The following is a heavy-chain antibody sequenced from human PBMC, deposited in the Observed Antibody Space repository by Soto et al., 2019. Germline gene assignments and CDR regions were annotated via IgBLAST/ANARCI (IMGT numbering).Heavy chain of an antibody. J-gene: IGHJ6*02. V-gene: IGHV3-30*18. CDR3: AKDHYYRSDLYYYYGMDV. D-gene: IGHD3-10*01. Sequence: QVQLVESGGGVVQPGRSLRLSCAASGFTFSSYGMHWVRQAPGKGLEWVAVISYDGSNKYYADSVKGRFTISRDNSKNTLYLQMNSLRAEDTAVYYCAKDHYYRSDLYYYYGMDVWGQGTTVTVSS. CDR2: ISYDGSNK. CDR1: GFTFSSYG.